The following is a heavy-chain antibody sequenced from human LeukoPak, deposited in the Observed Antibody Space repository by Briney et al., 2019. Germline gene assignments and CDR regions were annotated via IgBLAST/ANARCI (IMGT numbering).Heavy chain of an antibody. V-gene: IGHV1-69*04. CDR3: ARDKRGIVVVPAAQ. CDR1: GGTFSSYT. J-gene: IGHJ4*02. D-gene: IGHD2-2*01. CDR2: IIPILGIA. Sequence: GASEKVSCKASGGTFSSYTISWVRQAPGQGLEWMGRIIPILGIANYAQKFQGRVTITADKSTSTAYMELSSLRSEDTAVYYCARDKRGIVVVPAAQWGQGTLVTVSS.